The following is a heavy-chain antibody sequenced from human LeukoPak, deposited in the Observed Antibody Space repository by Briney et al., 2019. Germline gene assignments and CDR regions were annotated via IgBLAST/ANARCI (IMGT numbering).Heavy chain of an antibody. CDR3: ARVDTAMVSYYYYMDV. D-gene: IGHD5-18*01. Sequence: PSETLSLTCSVSGGSISSSSYYWGWIRQPPGKGLEWIGSIYYSGSTYYNPSLKSRVTISVDTSKNQFSLKLSSVTAADTAVYYCARVDTAMVSYYYYMDVWGKGTTVTISS. J-gene: IGHJ6*03. CDR1: GGSISSSSYY. CDR2: IYYSGST. V-gene: IGHV4-39*07.